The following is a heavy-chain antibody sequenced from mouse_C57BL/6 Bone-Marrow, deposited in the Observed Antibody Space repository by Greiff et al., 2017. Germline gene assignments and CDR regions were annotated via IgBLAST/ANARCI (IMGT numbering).Heavy chain of an antibody. CDR2: IDPETGGT. D-gene: IGHD2-12*01. Sequence: QVQLKQSGAELVRPGASVTLSCKASGYTFTDYEMHWVKQTPVHGLEWLGAIDPETGGTAYNQKFKGKAILTADKSSSTAYMELRSLTSEDSAVYYCTRSDSVAWFAYWGQGTLVTVSA. CDR1: GYTFTDYE. CDR3: TRSDSVAWFAY. V-gene: IGHV1-15*01. J-gene: IGHJ3*01.